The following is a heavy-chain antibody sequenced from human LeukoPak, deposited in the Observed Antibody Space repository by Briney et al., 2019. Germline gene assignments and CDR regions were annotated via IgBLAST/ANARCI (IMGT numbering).Heavy chain of an antibody. CDR3: ARLGAEYSSDDH. Sequence: SETLSLTCTVSGGSIGSYYWSWIRQPPGKGLEWIGYIYYSGSTNYNPSLKSRVTISVDTSKNQFSLKLNSVTAADTAVYYCARLGAEYSSDDHWGQGTLVTVSS. J-gene: IGHJ5*02. CDR1: GGSIGSYY. V-gene: IGHV4-59*08. D-gene: IGHD5-18*01. CDR2: IYYSGST.